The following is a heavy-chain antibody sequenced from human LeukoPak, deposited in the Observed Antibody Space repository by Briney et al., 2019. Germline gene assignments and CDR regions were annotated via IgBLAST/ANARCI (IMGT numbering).Heavy chain of an antibody. J-gene: IGHJ4*02. Sequence: GGSLRLSCAAPGFSFNNYAMSWVRQAPGKGLEWVSAISTTGGSTYYADSVKGRFTISRDNSKNTLSLQMDSLRVEDTAVYYCAKDWTTVVTPKGYYFDSWGQGTLVTVSS. CDR2: ISTTGGST. CDR3: AKDWTTVVTPKGYYFDS. CDR1: GFSFNNYA. D-gene: IGHD4-23*01. V-gene: IGHV3-23*01.